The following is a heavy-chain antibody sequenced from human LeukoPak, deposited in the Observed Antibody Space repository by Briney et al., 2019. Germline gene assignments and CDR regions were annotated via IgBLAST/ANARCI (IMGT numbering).Heavy chain of an antibody. D-gene: IGHD3-16*01. J-gene: IGHJ4*02. V-gene: IGHV4-34*01. CDR1: GGSFSGYY. Sequence: SETLSLTCAVYGGSFSGYYWSWIRQPPGKGLEWIGEINHSGSTNYNPSLKSRVTISVDTSKNQFSLKLSSVTAVDTAVYYCARVRGNSDYWGQGTLVTVSS. CDR3: ARVRGNSDY. CDR2: INHSGST.